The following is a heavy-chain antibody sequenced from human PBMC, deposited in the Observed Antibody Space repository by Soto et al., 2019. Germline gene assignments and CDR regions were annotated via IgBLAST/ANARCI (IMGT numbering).Heavy chain of an antibody. CDR2: IYYSGST. Sequence: QVQLQESGPGLVKPSQTLSLTCTVSGGSISSGGYYWSWIRQHPGKVLEWIGYIYYSGSTYYNPSLKSRVTISVDTSKNQFSLKLSSVTAADTAVYYCARGVATTDYYYGMDVWGQGTTVTVSS. CDR3: ARGVATTDYYYGMDV. J-gene: IGHJ6*02. D-gene: IGHD5-12*01. V-gene: IGHV4-31*03. CDR1: GGSISSGGYY.